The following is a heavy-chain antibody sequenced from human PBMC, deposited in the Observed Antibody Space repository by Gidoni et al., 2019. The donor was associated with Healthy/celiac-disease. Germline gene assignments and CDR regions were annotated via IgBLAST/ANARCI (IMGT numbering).Heavy chain of an antibody. Sequence: QVQLQESGPGLVKPSQTLSLTGTVSGGSISSGDYYWSWIRQPPGKGLEWIGYIYYSGSTYYTPSPKGRVTLSVDTSKNPFSLKLSSVTAADTAVYYCARDVPPGFVVDYWGQGTLVTVSS. D-gene: IGHD3-10*01. J-gene: IGHJ4*02. CDR1: GGSISSGDYY. V-gene: IGHV4-30-4*01. CDR2: IYYSGST. CDR3: ARDVPPGFVVDY.